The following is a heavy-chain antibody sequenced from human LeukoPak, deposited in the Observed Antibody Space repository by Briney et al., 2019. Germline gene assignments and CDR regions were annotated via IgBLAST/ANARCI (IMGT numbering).Heavy chain of an antibody. Sequence: GGSLRLSCAASGFTVSSNHMSWVRKAPGTGLNLDSIIYSCGTTYYADSVTGRFPISRDNSKNTLYLQMNTLRAEDTAVYSCARDAVSGGRPYAFEFWGRGTIVTVSS. D-gene: IGHD2-15*01. V-gene: IGHV3-53*01. CDR3: ARDAVSGGRPYAFEF. CDR1: GFTVSSNH. J-gene: IGHJ3*01. CDR2: IYSCGTT.